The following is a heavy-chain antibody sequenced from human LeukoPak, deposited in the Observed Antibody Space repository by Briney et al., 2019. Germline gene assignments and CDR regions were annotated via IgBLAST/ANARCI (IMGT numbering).Heavy chain of an antibody. CDR2: ISHDGNHK. CDR3: ARALETWAFDY. CDR1: GFIFSPYA. J-gene: IGHJ4*02. V-gene: IGHV3-30*04. Sequence: GGSLRLSCAASGFIFSPYAMHWVRQAPGKGLQWVAVISHDGNHKYYTDSVKGRFTISRDNSKNSLYLQMSSLTPEDSAVYLCARALETWAFDYWGQGTLVTVSS.